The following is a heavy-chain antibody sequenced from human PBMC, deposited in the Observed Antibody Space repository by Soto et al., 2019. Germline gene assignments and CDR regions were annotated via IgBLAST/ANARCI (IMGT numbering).Heavy chain of an antibody. CDR2: ISYDGSNK. D-gene: IGHD6-19*01. CDR3: ARDSLGYSSGWNFDY. V-gene: IGHV3-30-3*01. CDR1: GFTFSSYA. J-gene: IGHJ4*02. Sequence: GGSLRLSCAASGFTFSSYAMHWVRQAPGKGLEWVAVISYDGSNKYYADSVKGRFTISRDNSKNTLYLQMNSLRAEDTAVYYCARDSLGYSSGWNFDYWGQGTLVTVSS.